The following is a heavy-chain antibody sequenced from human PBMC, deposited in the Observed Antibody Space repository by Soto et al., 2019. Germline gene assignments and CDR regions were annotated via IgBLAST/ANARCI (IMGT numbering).Heavy chain of an antibody. D-gene: IGHD6-13*01. CDR2: IIPIFGTA. V-gene: IGHV1-69*01. Sequence: QVQLVQSGAEVQKPGSSVKVSCKASGGTFSSYAISWVRQAPGQGLEWMGGIIPIFGTANYAQKFQGRVTITADESTSTAYMELSSLRSEDTAVYYCARAGIAAAGTPGYYGMDVWGQGTTVTVSS. CDR3: ARAGIAAAGTPGYYGMDV. J-gene: IGHJ6*02. CDR1: GGTFSSYA.